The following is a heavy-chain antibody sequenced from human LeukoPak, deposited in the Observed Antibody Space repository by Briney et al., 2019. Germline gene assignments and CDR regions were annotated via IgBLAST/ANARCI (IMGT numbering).Heavy chain of an antibody. V-gene: IGHV3-30*18. CDR1: GFTFSSYS. CDR2: ISYDGSNK. J-gene: IGHJ3*02. CDR3: ANLYYDILTGYYNVPDAFDI. Sequence: PGGSLRLSCAASGFTFSSYSMHWVRQAPGKGLEWVAVISYDGSNKYYADSVKGRFTISRDNSKNTLYLQMNSLRAEDTAVYYCANLYYDILTGYYNVPDAFDIWGQGTMVTVSS. D-gene: IGHD3-9*01.